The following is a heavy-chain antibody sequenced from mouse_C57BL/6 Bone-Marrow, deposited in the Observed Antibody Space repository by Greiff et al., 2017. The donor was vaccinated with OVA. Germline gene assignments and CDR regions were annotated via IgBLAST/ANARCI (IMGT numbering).Heavy chain of an antibody. CDR2: ISSGSSTI. CDR1: GFTFSDYG. CDR3: AKINYWYFDI. V-gene: IGHV5-17*01. Sequence: VQLKESGGGLVKPGGSLKLSCAASGFTFSDYGMHWVRQAPEKGLEWVAYISSGSSTIYYADTVKGRFTISRDNAKNTLFLQMTSLRSEDTAMYYWAKINYWYFDIWGTGTTVSVSS. J-gene: IGHJ1*03.